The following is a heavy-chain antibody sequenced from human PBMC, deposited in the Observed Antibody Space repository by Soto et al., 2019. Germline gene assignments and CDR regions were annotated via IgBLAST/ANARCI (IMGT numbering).Heavy chain of an antibody. CDR3: AEDVLSXYDSGADMGLWTDAFDI. J-gene: IGHJ3*02. D-gene: IGHD3-22*01. CDR2: ISWNSGGK. V-gene: IGHV3-9*01. CDR1: GFTFAYYA. Sequence: GGSLRLSCAASGFTFAYYAMYWVRQAPGKGLEWVSGISWNSGGKGYADSVKGRFTISRDNAKNSLFLQMSSLRAEDTALYYCAEDVLSXYDSGADMGLWTDAFDIWGQGTMVTVSS.